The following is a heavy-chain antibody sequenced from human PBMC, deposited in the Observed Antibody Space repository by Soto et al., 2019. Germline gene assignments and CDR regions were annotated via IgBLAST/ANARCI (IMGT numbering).Heavy chain of an antibody. CDR2: IYHSGST. CDR3: ARYCSSTSCYNWFDP. Sequence: PSETLSLTCAVSGGSISSGGYYWSWIRQPPGKGLEWIGYIYHSGSTYYNPSLKSRVTISVDRSKNQFSLKLSSVTAADTAVYYCARYCSSTSCYNWFDPWGQGILVTVSS. CDR1: GGSISSGGYY. D-gene: IGHD2-2*01. J-gene: IGHJ5*02. V-gene: IGHV4-30-2*01.